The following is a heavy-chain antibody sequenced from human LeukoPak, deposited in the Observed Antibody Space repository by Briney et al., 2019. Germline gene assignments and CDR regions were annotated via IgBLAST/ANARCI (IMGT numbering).Heavy chain of an antibody. D-gene: IGHD3-22*01. CDR2: INHSGST. CDR1: GGSFSGYY. V-gene: IGHV4-34*01. CDR3: ARTWGNYYDRGGPVGRDYFDY. J-gene: IGHJ4*02. Sequence: PSQTLSLTCAVYGGSFSGYYWSWIRQPPGKGLEWIGEINHSGSTNYNPSLKSRVTISVDTSKNQFSLKLSSVTAADTAVYYCARTWGNYYDRGGPVGRDYFDYWGQGTLVTVSS.